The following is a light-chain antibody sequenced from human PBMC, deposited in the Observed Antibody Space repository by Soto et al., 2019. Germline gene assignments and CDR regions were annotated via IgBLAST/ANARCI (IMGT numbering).Light chain of an antibody. V-gene: IGLV2-14*03. CDR3: NSYTTSSTYV. Sequence: SVLTQPASVSGSPGQSIAISCTGTSSDVGAYNYVSWYQQHPGKAPKLMIYDVSNRPSGVSNRFSGSKSGNTASLTISGLQAEDEADYYCNSYTTSSTYVFGTGTKVTV. J-gene: IGLJ1*01. CDR2: DVS. CDR1: SSDVGAYNY.